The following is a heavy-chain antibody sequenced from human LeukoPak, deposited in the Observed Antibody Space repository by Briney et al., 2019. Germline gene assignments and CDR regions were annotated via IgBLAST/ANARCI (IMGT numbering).Heavy chain of an antibody. D-gene: IGHD4-17*01. CDR1: GYTFTSYD. Sequence: GASVKVSCKASGYTFTSYDINWVRQATGQGLEWMGWMNPNSGNTGYAQKFQGRVTITRNTSTSTAYMELSSLRSEDTAVYYCARDPTGYGDYDFDYWGQGTLVTVSS. CDR3: ARDPTGYGDYDFDY. V-gene: IGHV1-8*03. J-gene: IGHJ4*02. CDR2: MNPNSGNT.